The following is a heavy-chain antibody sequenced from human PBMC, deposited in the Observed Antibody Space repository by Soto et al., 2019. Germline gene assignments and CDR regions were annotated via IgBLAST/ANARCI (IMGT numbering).Heavy chain of an antibody. D-gene: IGHD2-8*01. Sequence: QVQLQESGPGLVKASGTLSLTCAVSSGSIRSSNWWSWVRQSPGKGLEWIGEIFHNGNTYYNPSLISRVTISVDTAKNQFSLTLRSVTAADTAVYYCARRTWGMDVWGQGTTVTVSS. CDR1: SGSIRSSNW. CDR2: IFHNGNT. V-gene: IGHV4-4*02. CDR3: ARRTWGMDV. J-gene: IGHJ6*02.